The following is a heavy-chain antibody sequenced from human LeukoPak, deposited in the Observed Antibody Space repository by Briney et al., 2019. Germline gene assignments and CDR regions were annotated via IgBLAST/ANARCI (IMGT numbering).Heavy chain of an antibody. D-gene: IGHD1-26*01. Sequence: PSETLCLTCAVYGGSFGGQYWSWIRQPPGKGLEWLGEIYPSGGPNYNPSLKSRVTISLDTSKDQFSLRLSSVTAADTAVYYCARVRIDSGSYYFDYWGQGDLFAVSS. CDR2: IYPSGGP. CDR1: GGSFGGQY. J-gene: IGHJ4*02. V-gene: IGHV4-34*01. CDR3: ARVRIDSGSYYFDY.